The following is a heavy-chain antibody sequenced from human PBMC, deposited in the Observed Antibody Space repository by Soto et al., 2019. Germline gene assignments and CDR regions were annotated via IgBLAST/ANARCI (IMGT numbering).Heavy chain of an antibody. CDR2: VNAYNGNT. CDR3: VRDPPHHYDSSGYYYGYFQH. V-gene: IGHV1-18*01. CDR1: GYTFTSYG. Sequence: VASVKVSCKASGYTFTSYGMSWVRQAPGQGLEWMGWVNAYNGNTNYAQKLQGRVTITTDISTNTAYMELRSLRSDDTAVYYCVRDPPHHYDSSGYYYGYFQHWGQGALVTVSS. J-gene: IGHJ1*01. D-gene: IGHD3-22*01.